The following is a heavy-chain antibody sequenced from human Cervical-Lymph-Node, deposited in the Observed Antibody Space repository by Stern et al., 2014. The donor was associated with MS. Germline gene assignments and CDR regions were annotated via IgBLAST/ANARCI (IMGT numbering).Heavy chain of an antibody. Sequence: VQLVESGSELMQPGASVRVSCKASGFTFNNYAMHWVRQAPGKGLEWMGWTSTNTGDPDYAQGVTVRFVFSMDTSVITAYLQITSLKAEDTAVYYCARPNDSSGLFDQWGQGTLVTVSS. CDR2: TSTNTGDP. J-gene: IGHJ5*02. V-gene: IGHV7-4-1*02. CDR3: ARPNDSSGLFDQ. D-gene: IGHD6-19*01. CDR1: GFTFNNYA.